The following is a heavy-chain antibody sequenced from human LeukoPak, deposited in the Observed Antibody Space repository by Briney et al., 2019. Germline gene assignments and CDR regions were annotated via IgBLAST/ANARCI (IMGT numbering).Heavy chain of an antibody. CDR2: IYHSGST. CDR1: GGSISNYY. J-gene: IGHJ4*02. Sequence: SETLSLTCTVSGGSISNYYWSWIRQPPGKGLEWIGYIYHSGSTYYNPSLKSRVTISVDRSKNQFSLKLSSVTAADTAVYYCAREGTGVDIVATRGIFDYWGQGTLVTVSS. V-gene: IGHV4-59*12. D-gene: IGHD5-12*01. CDR3: AREGTGVDIVATRGIFDY.